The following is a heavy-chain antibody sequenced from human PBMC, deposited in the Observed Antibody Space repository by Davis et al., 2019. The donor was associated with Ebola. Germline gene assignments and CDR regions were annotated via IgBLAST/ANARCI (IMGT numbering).Heavy chain of an antibody. Sequence: GGSRRLSCAASGFTFSGSAMHWVRQASGKGLEWVGRIRSKANSYATAYAASVKGRFTISRDDSKNTAYLQMNSLKTEDTAVYYCTSSYASSSGDYWGQGTLVTVSS. D-gene: IGHD6-6*01. CDR2: IRSKANSYAT. J-gene: IGHJ4*02. CDR3: TSSYASSSGDY. CDR1: GFTFSGSA. V-gene: IGHV3-73*01.